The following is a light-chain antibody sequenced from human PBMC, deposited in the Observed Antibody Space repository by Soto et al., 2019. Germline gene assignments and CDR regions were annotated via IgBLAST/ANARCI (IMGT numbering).Light chain of an antibody. V-gene: IGKV1-5*03. J-gene: IGKJ4*01. CDR3: QQYNSFPLS. CDR2: KAS. Sequence: DIPMTQSPSTLSASVGDRVTITCRASQIISIWLAWYQKKPGKAPKLLIYKASSLESEVPSRFSGSGSVTDFTLTISSLQPDDFASYYYQQYNSFPLSVGGRPKVEIK. CDR1: QIISIW.